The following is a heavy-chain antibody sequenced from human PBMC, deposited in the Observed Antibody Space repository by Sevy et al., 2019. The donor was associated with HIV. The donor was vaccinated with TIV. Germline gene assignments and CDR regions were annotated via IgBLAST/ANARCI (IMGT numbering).Heavy chain of an antibody. CDR2: IYHSGST. V-gene: IGHV4-4*02. Sequence: SETLSLTCAVSGGSISSSSWWSWVRQPPGKGLEWIGEIYHSGSTNYNPSLKSRVTISVDKSKNRFSLNLTSVTAADTAVYYCARFLYGDYVKYFDSWGQGTLVTVSS. CDR1: GGSISSSSW. J-gene: IGHJ4*02. D-gene: IGHD4-17*01. CDR3: ARFLYGDYVKYFDS.